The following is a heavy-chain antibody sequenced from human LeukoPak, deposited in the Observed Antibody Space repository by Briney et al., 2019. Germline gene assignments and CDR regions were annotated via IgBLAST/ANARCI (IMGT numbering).Heavy chain of an antibody. D-gene: IGHD5-12*01. V-gene: IGHV3-30*02. CDR1: GFTFSSYG. CDR3: AKWAGSGQDFLGPFDY. CDR2: VRYDGTKK. Sequence: GGSLGLSCAASGFTFSSYGMHWVRQAPGRGLEWVAYVRYDGTKKYYADFVKGRFTISRDNSKNTVFLQMNSLRAEDTALYYCAKWAGSGQDFLGPFDYWGQGTLVTVSS. J-gene: IGHJ4*02.